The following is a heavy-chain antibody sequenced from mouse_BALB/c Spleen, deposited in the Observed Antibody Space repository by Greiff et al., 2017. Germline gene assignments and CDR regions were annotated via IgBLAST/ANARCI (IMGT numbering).Heavy chain of an antibody. D-gene: IGHD1-1*01. CDR1: GFTFSSYG. V-gene: IGHV5-6*01. J-gene: IGHJ2*01. Sequence: EVHLVESGGDLVKPGGSLKLSCAASGFTFSSYGMSWVRQTPDKRLEWVATISSGGSYTYYPDSVKGRFTISRDNAKNTLYLQMSSLKSEDTAMYYCARQKQTQRSSYFDYWGQGTTLTVSS. CDR2: ISSGGSYT. CDR3: ARQKQTQRSSYFDY.